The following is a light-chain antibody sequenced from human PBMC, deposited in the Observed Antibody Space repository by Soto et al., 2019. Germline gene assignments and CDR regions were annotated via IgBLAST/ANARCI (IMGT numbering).Light chain of an antibody. CDR2: DAS. V-gene: IGKV3-11*01. CDR1: QSVSAY. Sequence: EIVLTQSPVTLSLSPGERATLSCRASQSVSAYLAWFQQKAGQPPRLLIYDASDRASGVPPRFSGSGSGTDFSLTITGLAPEDSAVYYCQHRSNWPWTFGQGTKVEV. CDR3: QHRSNWPWT. J-gene: IGKJ1*01.